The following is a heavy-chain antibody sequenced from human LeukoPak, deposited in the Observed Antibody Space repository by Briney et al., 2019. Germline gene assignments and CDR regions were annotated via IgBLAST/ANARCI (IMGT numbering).Heavy chain of an antibody. J-gene: IGHJ4*02. CDR3: ARDEEGPAAWGASDY. V-gene: IGHV3-23*01. CDR2: ITESGDGT. D-gene: IGHD2-2*01. CDR1: GFTFSSSA. Sequence: GGSLRLSCAASGFTFSSSAMSWVRQAPRKGLEWVSSITESGDGTYYADSAMGRFTISRDDSKNSLYLQMISLRAEDTAVYYCARDEEGPAAWGASDYWAREPWSPSPQ.